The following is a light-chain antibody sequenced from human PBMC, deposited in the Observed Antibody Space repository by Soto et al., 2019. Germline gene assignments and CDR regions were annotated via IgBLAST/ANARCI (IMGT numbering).Light chain of an antibody. J-gene: IGKJ1*01. Sequence: DIQMTQSPSTLSASVGDRVTITCRASQSISTWLAWYQQKPGKAPKVLIYDASRLESGVPSRFSGSGSGTDFTLTISRLQPADFATYYCQQYNSYSWTFGQGTKV. V-gene: IGKV1-5*01. CDR3: QQYNSYSWT. CDR2: DAS. CDR1: QSISTW.